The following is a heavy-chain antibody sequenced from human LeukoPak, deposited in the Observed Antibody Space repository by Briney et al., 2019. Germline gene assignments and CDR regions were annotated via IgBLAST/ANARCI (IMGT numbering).Heavy chain of an antibody. J-gene: IGHJ4*02. D-gene: IGHD6-13*01. Sequence: ASVKVSCKVSGYTLTELSMHWVRQAPGKGLEWMGGFDPEDGETIYAQKFQGRVTMTEDTSTDTAYMELSSLRSEDTAVYYCATSIAAAGYFDYWGQGTLVTVSS. V-gene: IGHV1-24*01. CDR3: ATSIAAAGYFDY. CDR2: FDPEDGET. CDR1: GYTLTELS.